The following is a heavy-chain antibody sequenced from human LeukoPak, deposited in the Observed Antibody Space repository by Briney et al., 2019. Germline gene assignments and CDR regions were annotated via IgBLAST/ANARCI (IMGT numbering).Heavy chain of an antibody. CDR2: ISYDGSNK. CDR3: AKDHYYYGSGIYFMHYFDY. Sequence: GGSLRLSCAASGFTFSSYGMHWVRQAPGKGLEWVAAISYDGSNKYYADSAKGRFTISRENSKNTLHLQMNSLRAEDTAVYYCAKDHYYYGSGIYFMHYFDYWGQGTLVTVSS. CDR1: GFTFSSYG. V-gene: IGHV3-30*18. J-gene: IGHJ4*02. D-gene: IGHD3-10*01.